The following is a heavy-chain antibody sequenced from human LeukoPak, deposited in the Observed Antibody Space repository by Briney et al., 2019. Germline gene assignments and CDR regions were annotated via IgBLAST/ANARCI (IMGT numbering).Heavy chain of an antibody. D-gene: IGHD1-26*01. CDR1: GFTFSSYG. CDR3: AKESVFAGGAFDI. CDR2: ISGSGGST. V-gene: IGHV3-23*01. Sequence: GGTLRLSCAASGFTFSSYGMSWVRQAPGKGLEWVSAISGSGGSTYYADSVKGRFTISRDNSKNTLYLQMNGLRAEDTAVYYCAKESVFAGGAFDIWGQGTMVTVSS. J-gene: IGHJ3*02.